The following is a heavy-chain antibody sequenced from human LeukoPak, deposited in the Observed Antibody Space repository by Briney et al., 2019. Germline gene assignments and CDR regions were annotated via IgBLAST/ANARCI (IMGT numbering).Heavy chain of an antibody. CDR3: GGGGEGNYYDSSGYYSDY. J-gene: IGHJ4*02. Sequence: GGSLRLSCAASGFTFSSYSMNWVRQAPGKGLEWVSSISSSSSYIYYADSVKGRFTISRDNSKNTLYRQMNSLRGEDTAVYYCGGGGEGNYYDSSGYYSDYWGQGTLVTVSS. D-gene: IGHD3-22*01. CDR2: ISSSSSYI. CDR1: GFTFSSYS. V-gene: IGHV3-21*01.